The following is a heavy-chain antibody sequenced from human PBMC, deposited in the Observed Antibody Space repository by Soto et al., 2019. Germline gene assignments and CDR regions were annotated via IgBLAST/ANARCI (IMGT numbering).Heavy chain of an antibody. D-gene: IGHD1-26*01. Sequence: QITLKESGPTLVKPTQTLTLTCTFSGFSLSTSGVGVGWIRQPPGKALEWLALIYWNDDKRYSPSLKSRLTITKDTSKNQVVLTMTNMDPVDTATYYCAHRLEGGWELLQGADAFDIWGQGTMVTVSS. CDR2: IYWNDDK. CDR1: GFSLSTSGVG. CDR3: AHRLEGGWELLQGADAFDI. J-gene: IGHJ3*02. V-gene: IGHV2-5*01.